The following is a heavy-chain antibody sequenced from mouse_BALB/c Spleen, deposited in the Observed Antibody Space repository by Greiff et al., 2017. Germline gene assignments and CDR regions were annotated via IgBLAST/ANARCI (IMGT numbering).Heavy chain of an antibody. CDR3: ARDYGNFFSWFAY. D-gene: IGHD2-1*01. CDR1: GFSLTGYG. J-gene: IGHJ3*01. CDR2: IWGDGST. Sequence: VNVVESGPGLVAPSQSLSITCTVSGFSLTGYGVNWVRQPPGKGLEWLGMIWGDGSTDYNSALKSRLSISKDNSKSQVFLKMNSLQTDDTARYYCARDYGNFFSWFAYWGQGTLVTVSA. V-gene: IGHV2-6-7*01.